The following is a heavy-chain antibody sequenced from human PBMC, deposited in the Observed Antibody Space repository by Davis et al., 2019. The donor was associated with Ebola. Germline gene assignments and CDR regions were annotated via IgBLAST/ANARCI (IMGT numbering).Heavy chain of an antibody. D-gene: IGHD5-18*01. CDR3: AAQFDTAMVTESL. Sequence: GGSLRLSCAASGFTVSSNYMSWVRQAPGKGLEWVSVIYSGGSTYYADSAKGRFTISSDNSKNTLYLQMNSLRAEDTAVYYCAAQFDTAMVTESLWGQGTLVTVSS. V-gene: IGHV3-53*01. J-gene: IGHJ4*02. CDR1: GFTVSSNY. CDR2: IYSGGST.